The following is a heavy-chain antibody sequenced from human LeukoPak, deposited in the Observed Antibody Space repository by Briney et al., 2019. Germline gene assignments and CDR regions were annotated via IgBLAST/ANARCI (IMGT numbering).Heavy chain of an antibody. Sequence: PSETLSLTCTVSGGSISSYYWSWIRQPPGKGLEWIGYIYYSGSTNYNPSLKSRVTISVDTSKNQFSLKLSSVTAADTAVYYCARDPSGPYGGPFDYWGQGTLVTASS. D-gene: IGHD4/OR15-4a*01. CDR3: ARDPSGPYGGPFDY. CDR2: IYYSGST. CDR1: GGSISSYY. V-gene: IGHV4-59*01. J-gene: IGHJ4*02.